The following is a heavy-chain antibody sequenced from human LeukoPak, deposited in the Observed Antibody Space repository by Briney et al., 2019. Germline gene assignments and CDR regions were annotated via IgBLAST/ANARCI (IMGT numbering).Heavy chain of an antibody. J-gene: IGHJ4*02. CDR3: ARDLYRIVVVPHYFDY. Sequence: PGKSLRLSCAASGFTFSSYAMSWVRQAPGKGLEWVSAISGSGGSTYYAYSVKGRFTISRDNSKNTLYLQMNSLRAEDTAVYYCARDLYRIVVVPHYFDYWSQGTLVTVSS. V-gene: IGHV3-23*01. CDR2: ISGSGGST. CDR1: GFTFSSYA. D-gene: IGHD3-22*01.